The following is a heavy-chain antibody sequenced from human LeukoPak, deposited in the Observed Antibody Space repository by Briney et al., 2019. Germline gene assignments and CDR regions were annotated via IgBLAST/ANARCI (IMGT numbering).Heavy chain of an antibody. J-gene: IGHJ5*02. Sequence: ASVKVSCKASGYTFTSYGISWVRQAPGQGLEWMGWISAYNGNTNYAQKLQGRVTMTTDTSTSTAYMELRSLRSDDTAVYYCAREDCSGGSCYLDNWFDPWGQGTLVTVSS. CDR1: GYTFTSYG. V-gene: IGHV1-18*01. CDR2: ISAYNGNT. CDR3: AREDCSGGSCYLDNWFDP. D-gene: IGHD2-15*01.